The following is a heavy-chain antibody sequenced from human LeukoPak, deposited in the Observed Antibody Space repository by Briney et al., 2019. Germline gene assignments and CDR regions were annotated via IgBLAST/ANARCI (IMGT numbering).Heavy chain of an antibody. CDR1: GGSFSAYY. CDR2: INHSGSS. D-gene: IGHD3-22*01. CDR3: ARSYYDSSGYYFNWFDP. V-gene: IGHV4-34*01. Sequence: SETLSLTCAVYGGSFSAYYWTWIRQPPGKGLEWIGEINHSGSSNYNSSLRSRVTISVDTSYKQFSLRLSSVTAADTAVYYCARSYYDSSGYYFNWFDPWGQGTLVTVSS. J-gene: IGHJ5*02.